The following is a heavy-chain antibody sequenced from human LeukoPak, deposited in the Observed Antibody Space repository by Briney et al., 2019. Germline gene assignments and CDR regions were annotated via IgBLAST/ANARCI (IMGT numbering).Heavy chain of an antibody. CDR3: ARGYCSSTSCHFDY. CDR2: MNPNSGNT. Sequence: ASVKVSCKASGYTFTSYDINWVRQATGQGLEWMGWMNPNSGNTGYAQKFQGRVTMTRNTFISTAYMELSSLRSEDTAVYYCARGYCSSTSCHFDYWGQGTLVTVSS. V-gene: IGHV1-8*01. J-gene: IGHJ4*02. CDR1: GYTFTSYD. D-gene: IGHD2-2*01.